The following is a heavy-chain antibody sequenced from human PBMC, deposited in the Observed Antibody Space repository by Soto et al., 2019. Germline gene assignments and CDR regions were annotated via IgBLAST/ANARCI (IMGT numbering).Heavy chain of an antibody. V-gene: IGHV4-39*01. CDR2: IYYSGST. D-gene: IGHD3-3*01. CDR3: ARHLHRITISQG. J-gene: IGHJ4*02. CDR1: GGSISSSSYY. Sequence: QLQLQESGPGLVKPSETLSLTCTVSGGSISSSSYYWGWIRQPPGKGLEWIGSIYYSGSTYYNPSLKSRVTISVDTSKNQFSLKLSSVPAADPAVYYFARHLHRITISQGWGQGNLVTVSS.